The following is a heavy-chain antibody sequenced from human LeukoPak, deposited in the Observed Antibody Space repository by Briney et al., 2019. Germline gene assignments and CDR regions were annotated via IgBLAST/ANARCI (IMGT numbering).Heavy chain of an antibody. J-gene: IGHJ4*02. CDR3: ARQGWFGELLSPLDY. D-gene: IGHD3-10*01. CDR1: GGSISSSSYY. Sequence: PSETLSLTCTVSGGSISSSSYYWGWTRQPPGKGLEWIGSIYYSGSTYYNPSLKSRVTISVDTSKNQFSLKLSSVTASDTAVYYCARQGWFGELLSPLDYWGQGTLVTVSS. V-gene: IGHV4-39*01. CDR2: IYYSGST.